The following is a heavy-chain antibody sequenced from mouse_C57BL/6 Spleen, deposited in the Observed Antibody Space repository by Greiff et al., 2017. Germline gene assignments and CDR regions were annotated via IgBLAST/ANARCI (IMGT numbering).Heavy chain of an antibody. Sequence: VQLQQSGPELVKPGASVKISCKASGYTFTDYYMNWVKQSHGKSLEWIGDINPNNGGTSYNQKFKGKATLTVDKSSSTAYMELRSLTSEDSAVXYCATYGGYFDVWGTGTTVTVSS. J-gene: IGHJ1*03. D-gene: IGHD1-2*01. V-gene: IGHV1-26*01. CDR1: GYTFTDYY. CDR2: INPNNGGT. CDR3: ATYGGYFDV.